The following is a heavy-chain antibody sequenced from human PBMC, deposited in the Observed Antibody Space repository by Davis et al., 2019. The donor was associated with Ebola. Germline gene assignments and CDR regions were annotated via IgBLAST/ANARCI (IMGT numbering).Heavy chain of an antibody. CDR1: GYRFTTDW. J-gene: IGHJ6*03. V-gene: IGHV5-51*06. CDR3: ARCRTLGSYYYMDV. Sequence: GESLKISCKGSGYRFTTDWIGWVRQMPGKGLEWMGIIYPGDSDARYSPSFQGQVTIAADKSINTAYLQWSSLKASDTAVYYCARCRTLGSYYYMDVWGNGTSVTVSS. CDR2: IYPGDSDA. D-gene: IGHD3-10*01.